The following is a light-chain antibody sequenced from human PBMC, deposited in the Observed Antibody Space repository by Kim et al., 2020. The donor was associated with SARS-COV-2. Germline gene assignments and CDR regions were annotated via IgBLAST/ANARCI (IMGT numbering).Light chain of an antibody. CDR3: QQYSSSPAT. Sequence: SPWESAPPSCRPSQSVSSNYLALSQQKPGHAPRLLISGASSRATGIPDRFSGSGSGTDFALTITRLEPEDFAVYYCQQYSSSPATFGQGTKVEVK. CDR2: GAS. CDR1: QSVSSNY. V-gene: IGKV3-20*01. J-gene: IGKJ1*01.